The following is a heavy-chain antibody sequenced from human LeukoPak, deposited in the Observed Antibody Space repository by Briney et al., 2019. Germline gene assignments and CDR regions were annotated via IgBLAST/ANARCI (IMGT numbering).Heavy chain of an antibody. D-gene: IGHD6-19*01. CDR3: ATMASGDY. J-gene: IGHJ4*02. CDR1: GFTFSSYG. V-gene: IGHV3-33*01. CDR2: IWDDGSNK. Sequence: GRSLRLSCEASGFTFSSYGMHWVRQAPGKGLEWVAVIWDDGSNKYCADSVKGRFTISRDNSKNTVYLQMNSLRVEDTAVYHCATMASGDYWGQGTLVTVSS.